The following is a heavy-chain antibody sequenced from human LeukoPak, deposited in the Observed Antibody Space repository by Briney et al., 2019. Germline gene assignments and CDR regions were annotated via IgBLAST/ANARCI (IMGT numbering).Heavy chain of an antibody. CDR3: CYGSGSYSSPKFDY. J-gene: IGHJ4*02. CDR1: GFTFSSYW. D-gene: IGHD3-10*01. CDR2: IKQDGSEK. Sequence: GGSLRLSCAASGFTFSSYWMSWVRQAPGKGLEWVANIKQDGSEKYYVDSVKGRFTISRDNAKNSLYLQMNSLRAEDTAVYYCCYGSGSYSSPKFDYWGQGTLVTVSS. V-gene: IGHV3-7*01.